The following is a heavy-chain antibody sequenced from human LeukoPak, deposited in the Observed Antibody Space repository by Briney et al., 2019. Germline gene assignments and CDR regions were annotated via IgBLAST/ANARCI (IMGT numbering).Heavy chain of an antibody. CDR3: ARADFWSGYKNDY. V-gene: IGHV1-2*02. Sequence: ASVKVSCKASGYTFTGYYMHWVRQAPGQGLEWMGWINPNSGGTNYAQKFQGRVTMTRDTSISTAYMELSRLRSDDTAVYYCARADFWSGYKNDYWGQETLVTVSS. J-gene: IGHJ4*02. D-gene: IGHD3-3*01. CDR1: GYTFTGYY. CDR2: INPNSGGT.